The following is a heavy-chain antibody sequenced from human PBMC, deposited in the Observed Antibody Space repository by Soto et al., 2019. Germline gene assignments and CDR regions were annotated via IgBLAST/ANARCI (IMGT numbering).Heavy chain of an antibody. CDR2: IYYSGST. V-gene: IGHV4-59*01. J-gene: IGHJ6*02. CDR1: GGTPSPYY. Sequence: SETLSLPCTVSGGTPSPYYRSWIRQPPGKGLEWIGYIYYSGSTNYNPSLKSRVTISVDTSKNQFSLKLSSVTAADTAVYYCARDLGSSFLDYYGMDVWGQGSTVT. CDR3: ARDLGSSFLDYYGMDV. D-gene: IGHD6-6*01.